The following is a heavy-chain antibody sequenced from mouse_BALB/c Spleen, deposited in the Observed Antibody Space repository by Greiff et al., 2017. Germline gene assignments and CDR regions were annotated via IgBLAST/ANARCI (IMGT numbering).Heavy chain of an antibody. D-gene: IGHD2-4*01. CDR1: GFTFSSYT. CDR3: ARHYDYDWFAY. V-gene: IGHV5-12-2*01. Sequence: EVKLMESGGGLVQPGGSLKLSCAASGFTFSSYTMSWVRQTPEKRLEWVAYISNGGGSTYYPDTLKGRFTISRDNAKNTLYLQMSSLKSEDTAMYYCARHYDYDWFAYWGQGTLVTVSA. CDR2: ISNGGGST. J-gene: IGHJ3*01.